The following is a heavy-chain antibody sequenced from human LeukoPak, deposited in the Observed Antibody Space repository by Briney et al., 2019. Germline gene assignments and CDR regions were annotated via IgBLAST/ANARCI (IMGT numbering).Heavy chain of an antibody. D-gene: IGHD6-13*01. Sequence: SETLSLTCTVSGGSISSHYWNWIRQPPGKGLEWMGYIYYSGSTNYNPSLKSRVTISVDTSKNQFSLNLSSVTAADTAVYYCAREAVPGLSYFDYWGQGTLVTVSS. J-gene: IGHJ4*02. V-gene: IGHV4-59*11. CDR3: AREAVPGLSYFDY. CDR2: IYYSGST. CDR1: GGSISSHY.